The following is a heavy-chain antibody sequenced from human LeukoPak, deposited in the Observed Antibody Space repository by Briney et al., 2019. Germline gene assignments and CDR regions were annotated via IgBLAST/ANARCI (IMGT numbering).Heavy chain of an antibody. CDR3: ARVDTVMAYYFDL. CDR1: GFTVSTNC. Sequence: GGSLRLSCAASGFTVSTNCMTWVRQAPGKGLEWVSTIYIGGTTYYADSVMGRFTISRHNSRNTLYLQMNSLRAEDTAVYYCARVDTVMAYYFDLWGQGTLVTVSS. D-gene: IGHD5-18*01. J-gene: IGHJ4*02. CDR2: IYIGGTT. V-gene: IGHV3-53*04.